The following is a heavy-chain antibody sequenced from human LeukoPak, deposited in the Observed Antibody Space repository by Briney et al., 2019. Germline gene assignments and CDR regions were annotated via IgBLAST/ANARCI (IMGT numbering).Heavy chain of an antibody. D-gene: IGHD5/OR15-5a*01. CDR1: GFTFSNYE. CDR3: ASSTITFHSFDY. V-gene: IGHV3-48*03. J-gene: IGHJ4*02. Sequence: GGSLRLSCAASGFTFSNYEMNWVRQAPGKGLEWVSYISSSGSTVYYADSLKGRFTISRDNAKNSLYLQMNSLRAEDTAVYYCASSTITFHSFDYWGQGTLVTVSS. CDR2: ISSSGSTV.